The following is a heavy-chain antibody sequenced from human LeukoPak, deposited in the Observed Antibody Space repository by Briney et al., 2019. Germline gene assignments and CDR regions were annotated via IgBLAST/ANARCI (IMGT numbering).Heavy chain of an antibody. CDR3: ARDQVNERDYYYGMDV. Sequence: PSETLSLTCTVPGGSISSGDYYWSWIRQPPGKGLEWIGYIYYSGGTYYNPSLKSRVTISVDTSKNQFSLKLSSVTAADTAVYYCARDQVNERDYYYGMDVWGQGTTVTVSS. CDR2: IYYSGGT. D-gene: IGHD1-1*01. V-gene: IGHV4-30-4*01. CDR1: GGSISSGDYY. J-gene: IGHJ6*02.